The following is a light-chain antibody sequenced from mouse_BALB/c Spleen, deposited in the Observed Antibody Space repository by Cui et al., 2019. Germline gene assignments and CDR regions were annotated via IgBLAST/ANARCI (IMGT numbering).Light chain of an antibody. CDR1: QSLLDSNGKTY. CDR2: LVS. V-gene: IGKV1-133*01. CDR3: VQGTHFPFT. Sequence: DVVMTQSPLTLSVTIGQPASISCKSSQSLLDSNGKTYLNWLLQRPGQSPKRLVYLVSKLDSGVPDRFTGSGSGTDFTLKSSRVEAEDLGGYYCVQGTHFPFTFGSGTKLEIK. J-gene: IGKJ4*01.